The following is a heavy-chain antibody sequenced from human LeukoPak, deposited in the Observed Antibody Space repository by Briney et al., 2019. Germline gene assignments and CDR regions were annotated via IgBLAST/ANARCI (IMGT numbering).Heavy chain of an antibody. CDR2: ISTSGSTI. CDR3: ASQGFSGSYSFYYYYYYMDV. Sequence: PGGSLRLSCAASGFTFSSYEMYWVRQAPGKGLDWVSYISTSGSTIYYADSVKGRFTISRDNAKNSLYLQMNSLRAEDTAVYYCASQGFSGSYSFYYYYYYMDVWGKGTTVTVSS. J-gene: IGHJ6*03. CDR1: GFTFSSYE. D-gene: IGHD1-26*01. V-gene: IGHV3-48*03.